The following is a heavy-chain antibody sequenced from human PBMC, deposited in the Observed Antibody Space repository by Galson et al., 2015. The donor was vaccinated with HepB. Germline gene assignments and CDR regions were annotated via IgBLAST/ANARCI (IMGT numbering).Heavy chain of an antibody. V-gene: IGHV1-24*01. CDR2: FEPENSET. D-gene: IGHD3-3*01. Sequence: SVKVSCKVSGYTLTEFSMHWVRQAPGGRLEWLGGFEPENSETIYAQKFRGRVTMTEDASTDTAYMQLSRLRSEDTAIYYCATSNYDFNSGLFDYWGQGTLVTVSS. J-gene: IGHJ4*02. CDR3: ATSNYDFNSGLFDY. CDR1: GYTLTEFS.